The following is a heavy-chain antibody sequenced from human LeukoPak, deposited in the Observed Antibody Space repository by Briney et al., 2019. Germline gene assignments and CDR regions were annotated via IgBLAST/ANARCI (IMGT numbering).Heavy chain of an antibody. CDR1: GGSISSYY. J-gene: IGHJ4*02. CDR2: IYTSGST. CDR3: ARNGDRDIVVVPSGLEYFDY. Sequence: SETLSLTCTVSGGSISSYYWSWIRQPAGKGLEWIGRIYTSGSTNYNPSLKSRVTMSVDTSKNQFSLKLSSVTAADTAVYYCARNGDRDIVVVPSGLEYFDYWGQGTLVTVSS. V-gene: IGHV4-4*07. D-gene: IGHD2-2*01.